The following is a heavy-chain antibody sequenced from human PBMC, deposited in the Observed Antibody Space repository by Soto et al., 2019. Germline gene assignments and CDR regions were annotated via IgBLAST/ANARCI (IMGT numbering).Heavy chain of an antibody. J-gene: IGHJ4*02. CDR2: IIPILGIA. Sequence: QVQLVQSGAEVKKPGSSVKVSCKASGGTFSSYTISWVRQAPGQGLEWMGRIIPILGIANYAQKFQGRVTITADKSTSTAYMELSSLRSEETAVYYCARDTKHPGKYCSSTSCYVDYWGQGTLVTVSS. V-gene: IGHV1-69*08. CDR1: GGTFSSYT. D-gene: IGHD2-2*01. CDR3: ARDTKHPGKYCSSTSCYVDY.